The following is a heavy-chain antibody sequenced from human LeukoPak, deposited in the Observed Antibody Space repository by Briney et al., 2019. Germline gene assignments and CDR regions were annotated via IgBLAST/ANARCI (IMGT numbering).Heavy chain of an antibody. CDR3: ARQPSYYYYYMDV. CDR2: IYSGGST. Sequence: GGSLRLSCAASGFTVSSNYMSWVRQAPGKGLEWVSVIYSGGSTYYADSVKGRFTISRDNSKNTLYLQMNSLRAEDTAVYYCARQPSYYYYYMDVWGKGTTVTVSS. J-gene: IGHJ6*03. CDR1: GFTVSSNY. V-gene: IGHV3-53*01.